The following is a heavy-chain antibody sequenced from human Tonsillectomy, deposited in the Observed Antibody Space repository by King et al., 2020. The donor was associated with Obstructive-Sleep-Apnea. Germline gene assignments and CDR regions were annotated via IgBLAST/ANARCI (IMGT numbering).Heavy chain of an antibody. CDR1: GGSISSGGYY. Sequence: VPLQESGPGLVKPSQTLSLTCTVSGGSISSGGYYWSWIRQHPGKGLEWIGYIYYSGSTCYKPSLKSRGTRSVDTSKNQFSLKLSSVTAADTAVYYCASSQPASRGAFDYWGQGTLVTVSS. CDR2: IYYSGST. D-gene: IGHD1-14*01. J-gene: IGHJ4*02. CDR3: ASSQPASRGAFDY. V-gene: IGHV4-31*03.